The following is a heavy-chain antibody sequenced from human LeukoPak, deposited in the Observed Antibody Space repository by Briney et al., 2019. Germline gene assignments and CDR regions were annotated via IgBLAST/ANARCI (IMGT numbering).Heavy chain of an antibody. Sequence: PSETLSLTCTVSGGSISSKSHYWGWIRQPPGKGLEWIGSIYYSGTTYYSPSLKSRVTISVDTSKNQFSLKLSSVTAADTAVYYCATPAGPFGDYDNWGQGTLVIVSS. CDR2: IYYSGTT. CDR1: GGSISSKSHY. J-gene: IGHJ4*02. CDR3: ATPAGPFGDYDN. V-gene: IGHV4-39*01. D-gene: IGHD4-17*01.